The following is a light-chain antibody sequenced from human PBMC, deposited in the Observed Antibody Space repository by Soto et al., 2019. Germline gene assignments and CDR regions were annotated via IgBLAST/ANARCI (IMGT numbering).Light chain of an antibody. V-gene: IGLV2-14*01. CDR1: SSDIGSYNY. CDR2: EVR. Sequence: QSVLSEPGCVSGSPGEAITISCTGTSSDIGSYNYVAWYQQFPGKTPKLIIYEVRNRPSGVSFRFSGSKSGNTASLTISGLQAEDEADYFCNSYRGSDTSHVFGTGTKVTAL. CDR3: NSYRGSDTSHV. J-gene: IGLJ1*01.